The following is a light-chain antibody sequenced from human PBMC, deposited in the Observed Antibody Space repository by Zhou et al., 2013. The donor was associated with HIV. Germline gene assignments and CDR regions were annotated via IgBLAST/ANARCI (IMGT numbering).Light chain of an antibody. Sequence: EIVITQSPATLSLSPGERVTLSCRASQSVSTYLAWYQHKPGQAPRLLIYDTSNRATGIPDRFSGSGSGTDFSLTIDRLEPEDFAVYYCQFHGGSVTFGPGTKLDFK. CDR1: QSVSTY. CDR2: DTS. V-gene: IGKV3-11*01. CDR3: QFHGGSVT. J-gene: IGKJ3*01.